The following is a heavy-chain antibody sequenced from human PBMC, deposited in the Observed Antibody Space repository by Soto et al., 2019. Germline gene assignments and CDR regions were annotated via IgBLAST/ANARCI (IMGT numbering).Heavy chain of an antibody. CDR3: ARGPSTMEFCSGWYRGYYYYGMDV. D-gene: IGHD6-19*01. J-gene: IGHJ6*02. CDR2: INHSGNT. V-gene: IGHV4-34*01. Sequence: PSEALSLTCAVSGGSFSGYYWIWIRQPPGKGLEWIGEINHSGNTNYNQSPKSRINISIDTSKNQSYLKFSSMTAADTAVYYCARGPSTMEFCSGWYRGYYYYGMDVWGQGTTVTVSS. CDR1: GGSFSGYY.